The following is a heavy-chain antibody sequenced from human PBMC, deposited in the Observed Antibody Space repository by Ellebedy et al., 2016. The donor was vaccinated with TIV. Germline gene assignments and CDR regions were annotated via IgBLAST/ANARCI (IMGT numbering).Heavy chain of an antibody. CDR3: ARSLTRIYTYYYDSSGYLPPGADY. V-gene: IGHV3-23*01. D-gene: IGHD3-22*01. Sequence: GGSLRLXXAASGFTFSSYGMTWVRQAPGKGLEWVSGISDSGGSTYYADSVKGRFTISRDNAKNSLYLQMNSLRAEDTAVYYCARSLTRIYTYYYDSSGYLPPGADYWGQGTLVTVSS. J-gene: IGHJ4*02. CDR2: ISDSGGST. CDR1: GFTFSSYG.